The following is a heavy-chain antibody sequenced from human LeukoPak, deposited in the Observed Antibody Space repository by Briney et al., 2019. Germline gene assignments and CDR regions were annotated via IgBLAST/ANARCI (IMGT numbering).Heavy chain of an antibody. CDR3: ARETHYYYYMDV. CDR1: GFTFSSYS. V-gene: IGHV3-7*01. CDR2: IKQDGSEK. Sequence: GGSLRLSCAASGFTFSSYSMNWVRQAPGKGLEWVANIKQDGSEKYYVDSVKGRFTISRDNAKNSLYLQMNSLRAEDTAVYYCARETHYYYYMDVWGKGTTVTVSS. J-gene: IGHJ6*03.